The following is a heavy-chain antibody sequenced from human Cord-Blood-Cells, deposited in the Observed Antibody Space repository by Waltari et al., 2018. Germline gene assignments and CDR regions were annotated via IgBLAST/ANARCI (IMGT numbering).Heavy chain of an antibody. Sequence: EVQLVESGGGLVQPGGSLRLSCAASGFPLCSYWMSWVSQAPGKGLEWVANIKQDGSEKYYVDSVKGRFTISRDNAKNSLYLQMNSLRAEDTAVYYCARAPRYDYWGQGTLVTVSS. CDR1: GFPLCSYW. D-gene: IGHD5-18*01. J-gene: IGHJ4*02. V-gene: IGHV3-7*01. CDR2: IKQDGSEK. CDR3: ARAPRYDY.